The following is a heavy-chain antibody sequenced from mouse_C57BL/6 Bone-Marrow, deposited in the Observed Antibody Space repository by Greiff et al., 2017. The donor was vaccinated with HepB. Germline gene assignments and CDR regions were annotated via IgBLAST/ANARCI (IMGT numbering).Heavy chain of an antibody. D-gene: IGHD1-1*02. CDR1: GFTFSSYG. V-gene: IGHV5-6*01. Sequence: EVKVVESGGDLVKPGGSLKLSCAASGFTFSSYGMSWVRQTPDKRLEWVATISSGGSYTYYPDSVKGRFTISRDNAKNTLYLQMSSLKSEDTAMYYCARHAGSWGFAYWGQGTLVTVSA. CDR3: ARHAGSWGFAY. CDR2: ISSGGSYT. J-gene: IGHJ3*01.